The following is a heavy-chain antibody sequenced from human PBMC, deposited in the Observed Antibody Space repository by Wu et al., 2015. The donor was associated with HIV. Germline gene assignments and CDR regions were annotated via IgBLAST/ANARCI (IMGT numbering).Heavy chain of an antibody. Sequence: QVQLVQSGAEVKEPGSSVRVSCKASGGTFSSDAVSWVRQAPGQGLEWMGKIIPVFGTTKYAQNFQGRVTISADESTRTVFMELSSLRSDDTAVYYCARPYSGYAYDVLDIWAKGQWSSSLQ. J-gene: IGHJ3*02. CDR3: ARPYSGYAYDVLDI. CDR1: GGTFSSDA. V-gene: IGHV1-69*13. D-gene: IGHD5-12*01. CDR2: IIPVFGTT.